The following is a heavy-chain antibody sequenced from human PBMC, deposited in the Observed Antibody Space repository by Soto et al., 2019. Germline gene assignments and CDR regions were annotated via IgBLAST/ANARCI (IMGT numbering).Heavy chain of an antibody. CDR3: ARLARGYCSGGSCDAFDI. Sequence: PSETLSLTCAVYGGSFSGYYWSWIRQPPGKGLEWIGEINHSGSTNYNPSLKSRVTISVDTSKNQFSLKLSSVTAADTAVYYCARLARGYCSGGSCDAFDIWGQGTMVTVS. CDR2: INHSGST. CDR1: GGSFSGYY. J-gene: IGHJ3*02. D-gene: IGHD2-15*01. V-gene: IGHV4-34*01.